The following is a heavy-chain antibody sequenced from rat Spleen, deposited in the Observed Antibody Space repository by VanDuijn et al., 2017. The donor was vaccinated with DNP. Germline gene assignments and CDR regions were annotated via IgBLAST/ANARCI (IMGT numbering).Heavy chain of an antibody. CDR2: ISYDGGST. D-gene: IGHD1-10*01. J-gene: IGHJ4*01. V-gene: IGHV5-22*01. CDR1: GFTFSDYY. CDR3: ARHNNYYYAMDA. Sequence: EVQLVESGGGLVQPGRSLKLSCAASGFTFSDYYMAWVRQAPTKGLEWVAYISYDGGSTYYGDSVKGRFTISRDNAKSTLYLQMNSLRSEDMATYYCARHNNYYYAMDAWGQGTSVTVSS.